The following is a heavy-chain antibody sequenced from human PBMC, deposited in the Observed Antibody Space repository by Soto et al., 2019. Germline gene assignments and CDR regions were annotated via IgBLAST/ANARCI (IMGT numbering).Heavy chain of an antibody. CDR2: IKQDGSEK. Sequence: GSLRLYCAASGFTFSSYWMSWVRQAPGKGLEWVANIKQDGSEKYYVDSVKGRFTISRDNAKNSLYLQMNSLRAEDTAVYYCARFYYDSSGYLPSPYYYYYGMDVWGQGTTVTVSS. CDR1: GFTFSSYW. V-gene: IGHV3-7*04. J-gene: IGHJ6*02. CDR3: ARFYYDSSGYLPSPYYYYYGMDV. D-gene: IGHD3-22*01.